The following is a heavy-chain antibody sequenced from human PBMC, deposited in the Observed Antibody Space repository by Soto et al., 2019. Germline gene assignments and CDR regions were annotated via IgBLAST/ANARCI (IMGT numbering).Heavy chain of an antibody. CDR3: ARGEDTYYDFWSGYYLKSSYGMDV. CDR1: GGSFSGYY. Sequence: SETLSLTCAVYGGSFSGYYWSWIGQAPGKGLEWIGEINHSGSTNYNPSLKSRVTISVDTSKNQFSLKLSSVTAADTAVYYCARGEDTYYDFWSGYYLKSSYGMDVWGQGTTVTVSS. J-gene: IGHJ6*02. V-gene: IGHV4-34*01. CDR2: INHSGST. D-gene: IGHD3-3*01.